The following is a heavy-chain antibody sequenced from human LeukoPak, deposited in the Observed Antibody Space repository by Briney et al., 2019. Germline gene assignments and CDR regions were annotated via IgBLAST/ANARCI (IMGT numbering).Heavy chain of an antibody. J-gene: IGHJ5*02. CDR1: GYTSTGSY. Sequence: RASLKVSCKASGYTSTGSYMYCGRQAPGQRLEWMGWINPNSGGTNYAQKFQSSDTMTRETSISTAYMELSRLRSDDTAVYYCARGSRFDPWGQGTLVTVSS. CDR2: INPNSGGT. CDR3: ARGSRFDP. V-gene: IGHV1-2*02.